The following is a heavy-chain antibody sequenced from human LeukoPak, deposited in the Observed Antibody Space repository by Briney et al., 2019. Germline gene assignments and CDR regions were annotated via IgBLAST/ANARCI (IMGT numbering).Heavy chain of an antibody. V-gene: IGHV4-59*01. D-gene: IGHD2-2*02. CDR3: SRVRYLHAPVHY. CDR2: ISYSRST. Sequence: SETLSLTCTLSGRSISSYYWSWIRHPPEKGREWIGYISYSRSTNYNPSLQSRVPIAVPTSKCQFSVQMRSATVADRAVYYCSRVRYLHAPVHYWGQGTLVTASS. J-gene: IGHJ4*02. CDR1: GRSISSYY.